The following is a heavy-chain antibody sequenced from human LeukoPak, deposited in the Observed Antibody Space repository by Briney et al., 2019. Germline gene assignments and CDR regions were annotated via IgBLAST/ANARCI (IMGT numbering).Heavy chain of an antibody. V-gene: IGHV3-9*03. CDR1: GFTFDDYA. CDR2: ISWNSGSI. J-gene: IGHJ3*02. Sequence: PGRSLRLSCAASGFTFDDYAMHWVRQAPGKGLEWVSGISWNSGSIGYADSVKGRFTISRDNAKNSLYLQMNSLRAEDMALYYCAKDLEYSSSFGAFDIWGQGTMVTVSS. CDR3: AKDLEYSSSFGAFDI. D-gene: IGHD6-6*01.